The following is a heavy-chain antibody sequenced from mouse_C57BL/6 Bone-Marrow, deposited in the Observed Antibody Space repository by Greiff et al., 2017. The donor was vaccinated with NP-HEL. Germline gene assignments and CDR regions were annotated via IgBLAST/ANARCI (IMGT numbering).Heavy chain of an antibody. J-gene: IGHJ1*03. V-gene: IGHV1-64*01. Sequence: LVESGAELVKPGASVKLSCKASGYTFTSYWMHWVKQRPGQGLEWIGMIHPNSGSTNYNEKFKSKATLTVDKSSSTAYMQLSSLTSEDSAVYYCAKLSDWYFDVWGTGTTVTVSS. CDR2: IHPNSGST. CDR1: GYTFTSYW. D-gene: IGHD2-12*01. CDR3: AKLSDWYFDV.